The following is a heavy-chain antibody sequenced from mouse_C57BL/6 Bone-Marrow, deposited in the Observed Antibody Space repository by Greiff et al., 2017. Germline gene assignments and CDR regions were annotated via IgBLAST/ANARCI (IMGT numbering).Heavy chain of an antibody. CDR2: MYPGSGNT. V-gene: IGHV1-84*01. J-gene: IGHJ4*01. CDR3: ANDLSEGYYAMDY. D-gene: IGHD2-3*01. CDR1: GYTFTDYY. Sequence: QVQLQQSGPELVKPGASVKISCKASGYTFTDYYINWVKQRPGQGLEWIGWMYPGSGNTKYNEKFKGKATLTVDTSSSTAYMQLSSLTSEDSAIYFCANDLSEGYYAMDYWGQGTSVTVSS.